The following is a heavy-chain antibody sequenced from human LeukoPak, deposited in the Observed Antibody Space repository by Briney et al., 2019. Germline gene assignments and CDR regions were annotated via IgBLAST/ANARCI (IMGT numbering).Heavy chain of an antibody. V-gene: IGHV4-4*07. D-gene: IGHD6-19*01. Sequence: PSETLSLTCTVSGGSISSYYWSWIRQPAGKGLEWIGRIYTSGSTNYNPSLKSRVTMSVDTSKNQFSLKLSSVTAADTAVYYCARDSKAVAGRDPNYYHYMDVWGKGTTVTVSS. CDR3: ARDSKAVAGRDPNYYHYMDV. J-gene: IGHJ6*03. CDR2: IYTSGST. CDR1: GGSISSYY.